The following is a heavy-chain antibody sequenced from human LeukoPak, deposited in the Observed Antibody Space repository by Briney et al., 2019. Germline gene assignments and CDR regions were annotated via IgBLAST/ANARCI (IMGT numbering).Heavy chain of an antibody. CDR2: ISGSGGGT. J-gene: IGHJ6*03. CDR3: AKTYRYCSGSSYYYQYMDV. V-gene: IGHV3-23*01. CDR1: GFTFSSYA. D-gene: IGHD2-15*01. Sequence: GGSLRLSCAASGFTFSSYAMSWVRQAAGKGLEWVSAISGSGGGTYYADSVKGRFTISRDNSKNTLYLQMNSLRAEDAAVYFCAKTYRYCSGSSYYYQYMDVWGKGTTVTVSS.